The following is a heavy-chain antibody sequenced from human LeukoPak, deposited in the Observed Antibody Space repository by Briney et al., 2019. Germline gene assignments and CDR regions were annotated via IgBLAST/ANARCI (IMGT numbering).Heavy chain of an antibody. CDR3: ARGGLLWFGEGDNWFDP. J-gene: IGHJ5*02. Sequence: ASETLSLTCTVSGGSISSYHWSWIRQPAGKGLEWIGRIYTSGSPTSNPSLKGRVTPPLDTPHNQSSLKLSSVTAADTAVYYCARGGLLWFGEGDNWFDPWGQGTLVTVSS. CDR2: IYTSGSP. D-gene: IGHD3-10*01. V-gene: IGHV4-4*07. CDR1: GGSISSYH.